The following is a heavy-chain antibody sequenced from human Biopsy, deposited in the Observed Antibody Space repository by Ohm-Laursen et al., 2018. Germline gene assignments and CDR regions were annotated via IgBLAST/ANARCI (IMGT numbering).Heavy chain of an antibody. CDR2: TYSGGNT. D-gene: IGHD6-19*01. Sequence: TLSLTCTVSGDSLTSGPENWSWIRQSPGQGLEYIGFTYSGGNTNYNPSLKNRVTMSVDTSKNQFYLKLYSVTAADTAVYYCARGRRTSGWPYFDNWGQGALVIVSP. CDR1: GDSLTSGPEN. V-gene: IGHV4-61*01. J-gene: IGHJ4*02. CDR3: ARGRRTSGWPYFDN.